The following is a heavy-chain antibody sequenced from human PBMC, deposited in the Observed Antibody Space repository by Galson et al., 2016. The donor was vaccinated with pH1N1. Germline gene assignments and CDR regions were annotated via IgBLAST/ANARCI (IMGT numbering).Heavy chain of an antibody. CDR3: ARDGIAAAGIRRDQYYFDY. CDR2: TYYRSKWYN. V-gene: IGHV6-1*01. J-gene: IGHJ4*02. Sequence: CAISGDSVSSNSAAWNWIRQSPSRGLEWLGRTYYRSKWYNDYAVSVKSRITINPDTSKNQFSLKQNSVTPEDTAVYYCARDGIAAAGIRRDQYYFDYWGQGTLVTVSS. CDR1: GDSVSSNSAA. D-gene: IGHD6-13*01.